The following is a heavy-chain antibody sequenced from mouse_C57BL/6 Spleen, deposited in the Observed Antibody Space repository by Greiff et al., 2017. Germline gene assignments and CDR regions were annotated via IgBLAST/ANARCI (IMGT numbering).Heavy chain of an antibody. Sequence: VQLQQSGAELVRPGASVTLSCKASGYTFTDYEMHWVKQTPVHGLEWIGAIDPETGGTAYNQKFKGKAILTADKSSSTAYMELRSLTSEDSAVYYCTRSPYYSNIRGFQDYWGQGTSVTVSS. V-gene: IGHV1-15*01. D-gene: IGHD2-5*01. CDR2: IDPETGGT. J-gene: IGHJ4*01. CDR3: TRSPYYSNIRGFQDY. CDR1: GYTFTDYE.